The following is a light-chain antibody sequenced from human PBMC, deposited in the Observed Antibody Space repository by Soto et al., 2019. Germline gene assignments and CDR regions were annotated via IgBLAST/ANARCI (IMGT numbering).Light chain of an antibody. V-gene: IGKV3-11*01. Sequence: EIVLTQSPATLSLSPGERATLSCRASQSISSYLAWYQQHPGQAPRLLIYDSSNRATGIPARFSGSGSGTNFTITISSLEPEDFAVYYCQQRSNWPLTFGGGTKVDIK. CDR3: QQRSNWPLT. CDR2: DSS. CDR1: QSISSY. J-gene: IGKJ4*01.